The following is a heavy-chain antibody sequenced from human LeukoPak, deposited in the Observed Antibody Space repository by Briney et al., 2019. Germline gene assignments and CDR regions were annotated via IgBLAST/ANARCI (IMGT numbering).Heavy chain of an antibody. CDR2: ISAYNGNT. CDR1: GYTFTSYG. J-gene: IGHJ4*02. CDR3: ARTYSASLFADY. V-gene: IGHV1-18*01. D-gene: IGHD5-12*01. Sequence: ASVKVSCKASGYTFTSYGISWVRQAPGQGLEWMGSISAYNGNTNYAQKLQGRVTMTTDTSTSTAYMELRSPRSEDTAVYYCARTYSASLFADYWGQETLVTVSS.